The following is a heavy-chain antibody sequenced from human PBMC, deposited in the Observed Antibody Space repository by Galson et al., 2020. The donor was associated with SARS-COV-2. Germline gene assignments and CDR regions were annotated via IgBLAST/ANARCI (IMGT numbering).Heavy chain of an antibody. CDR1: GGSISSYY. Sequence: SETLSLTCTVSGGSISSYYWSWIRQPAGKGLEWIGRIYTSGSTNYNPSLKSRVTMSVDTSKNQFSLKLSSVTAADTAVYYCARGNSFGEFPIAFDIWGQGTMVTVSS. D-gene: IGHD3-10*01. V-gene: IGHV4-4*07. CDR2: IYTSGST. J-gene: IGHJ3*02. CDR3: ARGNSFGEFPIAFDI.